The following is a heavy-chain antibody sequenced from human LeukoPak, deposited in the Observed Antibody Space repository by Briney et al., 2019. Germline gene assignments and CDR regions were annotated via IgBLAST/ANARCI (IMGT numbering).Heavy chain of an antibody. CDR3: ARVSYVDIVATTNFDY. J-gene: IGHJ4*02. D-gene: IGHD5-12*01. CDR2: ITSSSSYI. CDR1: GFTLSSYS. V-gene: IGHV3-21*01. Sequence: GGSLRLSCAASGFTLSSYSMNWVRQAPGKGLEWVSSITSSSSYIYYADSVKGRFTISRGNAKNSLYLQMNSLRAEDTAVYYCARVSYVDIVATTNFDYWGQGTLVTVSS.